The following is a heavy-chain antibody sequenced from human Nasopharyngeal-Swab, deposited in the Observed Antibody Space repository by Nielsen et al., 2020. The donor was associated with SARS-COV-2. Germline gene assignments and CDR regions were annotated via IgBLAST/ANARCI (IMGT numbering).Heavy chain of an antibody. J-gene: IGHJ6*03. Sequence: SETLSLTCAVYGGSFSGYYWSWIRKPPGKGLEWIGEVNHSGSTHYNPSLKSRVTISVDTSNNQSSLKLSSVTAADTALYYCARAGDLTAYYSYYMDVWGNGTTVTVSS. CDR3: ARAGDLTAYYSYYMDV. CDR2: VNHSGST. V-gene: IGHV4-34*01. D-gene: IGHD2-21*02. CDR1: GGSFSGYY.